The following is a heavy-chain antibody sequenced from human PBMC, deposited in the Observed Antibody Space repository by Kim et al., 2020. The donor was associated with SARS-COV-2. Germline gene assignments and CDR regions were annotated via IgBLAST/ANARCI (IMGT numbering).Heavy chain of an antibody. CDR3: ARSLGYYDSSGYYYAFDI. Sequence: ASVKVSCKASGYTFTSYDINWVRQATGQGLEWMGWMNPNSGNTGYAQKFQGRVTMTRNTSISTAYMELSSLRSEDTAVYYCARSLGYYDSSGYYYAFDIWGQGTMVTVSS. J-gene: IGHJ3*02. CDR2: MNPNSGNT. D-gene: IGHD3-22*01. CDR1: GYTFTSYD. V-gene: IGHV1-8*01.